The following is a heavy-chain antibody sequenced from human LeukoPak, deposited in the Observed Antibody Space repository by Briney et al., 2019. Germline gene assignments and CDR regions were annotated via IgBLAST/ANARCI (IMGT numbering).Heavy chain of an antibody. Sequence: SETLSLTCTVSGYSISSGYYWGWIRQPPGKGLEWIGSIYHSGSTYYNPSLKSRVTISVDTSKNQFSLKLSSVTAADTAVYYCARAQLELIAFDIWGQGTMVTVSS. CDR3: ARAQLELIAFDI. CDR2: IYHSGST. CDR1: GYSISSGYY. D-gene: IGHD1-7*01. J-gene: IGHJ3*02. V-gene: IGHV4-38-2*02.